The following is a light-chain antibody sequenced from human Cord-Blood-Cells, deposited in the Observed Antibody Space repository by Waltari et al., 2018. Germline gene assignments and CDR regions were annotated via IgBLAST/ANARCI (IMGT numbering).Light chain of an antibody. CDR2: DAS. V-gene: IGKV1-33*01. CDR3: QQYDNLPYT. Sequence: DIQMTQSPSSLSPSVGDRVTITCQASQDISNYLNWYQQKPGKAPKPLIYDASNLETGVPSRFSGSGSGTDFTFTISSLQPEDIATYYCQQYDNLPYTFGQGTKLEIK. CDR1: QDISNY. J-gene: IGKJ2*01.